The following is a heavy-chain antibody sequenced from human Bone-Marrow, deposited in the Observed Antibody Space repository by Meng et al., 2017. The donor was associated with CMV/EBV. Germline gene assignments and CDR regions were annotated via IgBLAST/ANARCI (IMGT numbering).Heavy chain of an antibody. D-gene: IGHD1-7*01. Sequence: SGPTLVKPTQALALTCTVSGFSVGASGMRVSWIRQAPGEAPEWLARIDWDDDEFYSTSLRTRLTISKDTSENQVILTMTNMDPMDTATYYCARAITGTHSWGWFFDYWGPGILVTGSS. CDR1: GFSVGASGMR. CDR2: IDWDDDE. J-gene: IGHJ4*02. CDR3: ARAITGTHSWGWFFDY. V-gene: IGHV2-70D*14.